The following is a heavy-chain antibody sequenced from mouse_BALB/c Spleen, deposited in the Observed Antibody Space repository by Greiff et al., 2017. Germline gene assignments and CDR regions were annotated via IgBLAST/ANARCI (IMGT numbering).Heavy chain of an antibody. V-gene: IGHV5-17*02. CDR3: ARSENYYGSVDY. Sequence: EVKLVESGGGLVQPGGSRKLSCAASGFTFSSFGMHWVRQAPEKGLEWVAYISSGSSTIYYADTVKGRFTISRDNPKNTLFLQMTSLRSEDTAMDYCARSENYYGSVDYWGQGTTLTVSS. D-gene: IGHD1-1*01. J-gene: IGHJ2*01. CDR1: GFTFSSFG. CDR2: ISSGSSTI.